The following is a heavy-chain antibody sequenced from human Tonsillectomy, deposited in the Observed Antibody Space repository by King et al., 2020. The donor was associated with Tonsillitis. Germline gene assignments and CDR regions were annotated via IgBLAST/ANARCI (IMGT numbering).Heavy chain of an antibody. CDR3: ARRASTYYYDSSGYYKTGRSLDY. J-gene: IGHJ4*02. Sequence: VQLVESGGGLVQPGGSLRLSCAASGLTFSSYWMHWVRQAPGKGLVWVSRINSDGSSTSYADSVKGRFTISRDNAKNTLYLQMNSLRAEDTAVYYCARRASTYYYDSSGYYKTGRSLDYWGQGTLVTVSS. CDR2: INSDGSST. CDR1: GLTFSSYW. D-gene: IGHD3-22*01. V-gene: IGHV3-74*01.